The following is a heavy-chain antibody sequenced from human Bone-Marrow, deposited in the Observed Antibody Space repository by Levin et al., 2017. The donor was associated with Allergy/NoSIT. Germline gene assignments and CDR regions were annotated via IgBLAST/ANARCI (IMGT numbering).Heavy chain of an antibody. CDR1: GVTFNDYT. CDR3: AKDLSPRIAVTGNIEY. J-gene: IGHJ4*02. Sequence: GESLKISCAASGVTFNDYTMHWVRQAPQRGLEWVSLISWDASTTYYADSVRGRFTISRDNSKNALYLQMNSLTTEDTALYYCAKDLSPRIAVTGNIEYWGQGTLVTVSS. V-gene: IGHV3-43*01. D-gene: IGHD6-19*01. CDR2: ISWDASTT.